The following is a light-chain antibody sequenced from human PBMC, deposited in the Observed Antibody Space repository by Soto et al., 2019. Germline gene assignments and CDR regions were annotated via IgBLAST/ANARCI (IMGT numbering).Light chain of an antibody. Sequence: QSLLTRPLSVSAAPGQKVNISCTGSSSNIGNNYVSWYQQLPGTAPKLLIYDNNKRPSGIPDRFSSSQSGTSATLGITGLQNGYEADYYCGTWDSSLSAYVFGTGRKVTVL. CDR3: GTWDSSLSAYV. V-gene: IGLV1-51*01. J-gene: IGLJ1*01. CDR1: SSNIGNNY. CDR2: DNN.